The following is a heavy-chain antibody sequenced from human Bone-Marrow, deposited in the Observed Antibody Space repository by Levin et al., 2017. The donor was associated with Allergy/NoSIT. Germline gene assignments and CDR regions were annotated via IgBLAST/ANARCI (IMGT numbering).Heavy chain of an antibody. J-gene: IGHJ4*02. CDR2: IASYGDER. D-gene: IGHD3-16*01. Sequence: LSLTCATSGFTFRSYSMSWVRQAPGRGLEWVAGIASYGDERYYADSVKGRFTISRDVSESTLFLQMASLTVEDTALYYCAASYYVDTSGFDYWGQGTQVKVSS. CDR1: GFTFRSYS. V-gene: IGHV3-23*01. CDR3: AASYYVDTSGFDY.